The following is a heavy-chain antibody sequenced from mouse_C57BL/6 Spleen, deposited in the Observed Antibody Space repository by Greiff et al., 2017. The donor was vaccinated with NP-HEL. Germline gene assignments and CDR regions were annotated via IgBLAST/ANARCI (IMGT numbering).Heavy chain of an antibody. CDR1: GYTFTDYN. J-gene: IGHJ4*01. CDR2: INPNNGVT. D-gene: IGHD2-5*01. Sequence: EVQLQQSGPELVKPGASVKIPCKASGYTFTDYNMDWVKQNHGKSLEWIGDINPNNGVTIYNQKFKGKATLTVDKSSSTSYMELRSLTSEDTAVYYCARGPYYSNYDAMDYWGQGTSVTVSS. CDR3: ARGPYYSNYDAMDY. V-gene: IGHV1-18*01.